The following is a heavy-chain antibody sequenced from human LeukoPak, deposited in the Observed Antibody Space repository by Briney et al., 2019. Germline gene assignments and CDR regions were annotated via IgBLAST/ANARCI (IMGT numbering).Heavy chain of an antibody. D-gene: IGHD3-3*01. J-gene: IGHJ5*02. CDR2: ISAYNGNT. V-gene: IGHV1-18*01. Sequence: VASVKVSCKASGYTFTSYGISWVRQAPGQGLEWMGWISAYNGNTNYAQKLQGRVTMTTDTSTSTAYMELSSLRSEDTAVYYCARGYDFWSGPNWFDPWGQGTLVTVSS. CDR1: GYTFTSYG. CDR3: ARGYDFWSGPNWFDP.